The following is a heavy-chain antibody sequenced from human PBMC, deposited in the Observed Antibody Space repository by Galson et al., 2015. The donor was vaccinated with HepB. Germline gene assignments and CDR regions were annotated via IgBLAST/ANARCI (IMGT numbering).Heavy chain of an antibody. CDR2: INAGNGKT. J-gene: IGHJ4*02. D-gene: IGHD3-3*01. Sequence: SVKVSCKASGYIFTSYGIHWVRQATGQSLEWMGWINAGNGKTKYSQKFQGRVTITSDTSASTAYLELSSLRSEDTAVYYCARYFDFWSGSSQYFDYWGQGTLVTVSS. CDR3: ARYFDFWSGSSQYFDY. CDR1: GYIFTSYG. V-gene: IGHV1-3*01.